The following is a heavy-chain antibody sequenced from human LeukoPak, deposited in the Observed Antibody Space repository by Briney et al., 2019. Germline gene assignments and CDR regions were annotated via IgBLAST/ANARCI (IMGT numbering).Heavy chain of an antibody. J-gene: IGHJ4*02. CDR1: DGSISSYY. V-gene: IGHV4-59*01. CDR3: ARGYSGSYGRFDY. Sequence: SETLSLTCTVSDGSISSYYWSWIRQPPGKGLEWIGYTHYSGSTSYNPSLKSRVTISVDTSKNQFSLKLTSATAADTAVYYCARGYSGSYGRFDYWGQGTLVTVSS. D-gene: IGHD1-26*01. CDR2: THYSGST.